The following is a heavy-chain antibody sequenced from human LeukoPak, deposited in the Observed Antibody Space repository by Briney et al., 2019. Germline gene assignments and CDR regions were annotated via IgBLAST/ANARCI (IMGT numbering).Heavy chain of an antibody. V-gene: IGHV3-21*01. Sequence: GGSLRLSSAASGFGFRTYTMSWVRQAAGKGLEWVSSISSGSSYIYYADSLKGRFTISRDNTRNSLYLQMNSLRAEDSAVYYCATEYSSGWYTYWGQGTLVTVSS. CDR1: GFGFRTYT. CDR3: ATEYSSGWYTY. D-gene: IGHD6-19*01. J-gene: IGHJ4*02. CDR2: ISSGSSYI.